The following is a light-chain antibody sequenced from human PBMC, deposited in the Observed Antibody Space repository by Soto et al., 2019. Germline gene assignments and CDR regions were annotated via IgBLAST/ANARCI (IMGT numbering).Light chain of an antibody. CDR3: QQYRMSPNT. CDR2: GAS. V-gene: IGKV3-20*01. Sequence: IVLTQSPAILALSPGDRATLSCRASQSVSSSHLAWYQLRPGQAPRLLIYGASTRATGIPDRFSGSGSGTDFSLTIRGLKPEDFAVYYCQQYRMSPNTFGQGTRLENK. CDR1: QSVSSSH. J-gene: IGKJ5*01.